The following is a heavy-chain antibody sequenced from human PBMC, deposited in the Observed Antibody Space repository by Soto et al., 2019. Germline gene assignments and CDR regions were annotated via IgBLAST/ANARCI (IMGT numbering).Heavy chain of an antibody. CDR1: GFSLSSIGVA. CDR3: AHSASVPCCYYFDP. J-gene: IGHJ4*02. D-gene: IGHD1-26*01. Sequence: QITLKESGPALVKPTQTLTLTCTFSGFSLSSIGVAVGWSRQPPGKALEWLALIYWNDDRRYSPSLKSRLSNTKDTSKNQVVLTMTNMDTADTATYYCAHSASVPCCYYFDPWGQGTLVTVSS. CDR2: IYWNDDR. V-gene: IGHV2-5*01.